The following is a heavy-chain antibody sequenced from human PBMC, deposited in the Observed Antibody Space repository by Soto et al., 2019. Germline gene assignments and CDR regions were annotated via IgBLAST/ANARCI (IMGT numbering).Heavy chain of an antibody. CDR1: GFTFSNYG. Sequence: QVQLVESGGGVVQPGKSLRLSCAASGFTFSNYGIHWVRQAPGKGLEWVAVISDDGSNKYYADSVKGRFTISRDNSKNTLYLQMNSLRAEDTAVYYCAKDSRAYRGYPAYWGQGTLVTVSS. J-gene: IGHJ4*02. V-gene: IGHV3-30*18. CDR2: ISDDGSNK. D-gene: IGHD5-12*01. CDR3: AKDSRAYRGYPAY.